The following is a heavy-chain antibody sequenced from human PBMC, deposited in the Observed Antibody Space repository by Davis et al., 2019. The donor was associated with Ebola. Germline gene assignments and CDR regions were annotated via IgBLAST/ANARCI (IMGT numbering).Heavy chain of an antibody. V-gene: IGHV1-58*02. J-gene: IGHJ6*02. CDR2: IVVGSGKT. CDR1: GFTFPKSA. Sequence: AASVKVSCKASGFTFPKSAIQWVRQARGQRPEWIGWIVVGSGKTNYTQKFQERVTITRDMSTSTVYMELSSLISEDTAVYYCAADPNFYYYYAMDVWGQGTTVTVSS. CDR3: AADPNFYYYYAMDV.